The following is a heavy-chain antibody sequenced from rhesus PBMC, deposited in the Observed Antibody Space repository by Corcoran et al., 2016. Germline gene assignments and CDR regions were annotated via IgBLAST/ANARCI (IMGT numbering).Heavy chain of an antibody. Sequence: QVQLQESGPGLVKPSETLSLTCAVAGDSFSSYGWSWSRQPPGKGLEWMWEINGDSGTTNYNPSLKSRVTISKDASRNQFSLKLSSVTAADTAVYYCAREGVTIFGLDPDAFDFWGQGLRVTVSS. CDR2: INGDSGTT. J-gene: IGHJ3*01. V-gene: IGHV4-80*01. CDR1: GDSFSSYG. D-gene: IGHD3-3*01. CDR3: AREGVTIFGLDPDAFDF.